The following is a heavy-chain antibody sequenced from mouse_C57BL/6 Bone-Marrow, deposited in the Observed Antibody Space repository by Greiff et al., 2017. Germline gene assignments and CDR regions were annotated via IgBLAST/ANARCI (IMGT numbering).Heavy chain of an antibody. CDR2: IHPNSGST. Sequence: QVQLQQPGAELVKPGASVKLSCKASGYTFTSYWMHWVKQRPGQGLEWIGMIHPNSGSTNYNEKFKSKATLTVDKSSSTAYMQLSSLTSEDSAVYYCAREGRLPVLRAYGGQGTLVTVSA. CDR3: AREGRLPVLRAY. D-gene: IGHD2-4*01. J-gene: IGHJ3*01. V-gene: IGHV1-64*01. CDR1: GYTFTSYW.